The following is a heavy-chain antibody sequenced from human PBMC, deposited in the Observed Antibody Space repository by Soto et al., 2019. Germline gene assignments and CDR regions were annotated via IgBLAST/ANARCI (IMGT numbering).Heavy chain of an antibody. CDR2: IWYDGSNK. J-gene: IGHJ5*02. CDR3: ARTSITMIVVVMGRGDWFDP. Sequence: QVQLVESGGGVVQPGRSLRLSCAASGFTFSSYGMHWVRQAPGKGLEWVAVIWYDGSNKYYADSVKGRFTISRDNSKNTLYLQMNSLRAEDTAVYYCARTSITMIVVVMGRGDWFDPWGQGTLVTVSS. D-gene: IGHD3-22*01. CDR1: GFTFSSYG. V-gene: IGHV3-33*01.